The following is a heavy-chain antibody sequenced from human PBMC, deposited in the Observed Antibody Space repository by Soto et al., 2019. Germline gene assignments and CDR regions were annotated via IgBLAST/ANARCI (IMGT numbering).Heavy chain of an antibody. D-gene: IGHD6-19*01. CDR1: GFTFNTYW. V-gene: IGHV3-7*01. CDR2: IKPDGTAT. CDR3: ARFGAVAGIDY. J-gene: IGHJ4*02. Sequence: EVQLVESGGGLVQPGGSLRLSCAASGFTFNTYWMTGVRQAPGQGLEWGANIKPDGTATYYLDSVKGRFTISRDNARDSLHLQMNVLRAEDTALYYCARFGAVAGIDYWGRGTLVTVSS.